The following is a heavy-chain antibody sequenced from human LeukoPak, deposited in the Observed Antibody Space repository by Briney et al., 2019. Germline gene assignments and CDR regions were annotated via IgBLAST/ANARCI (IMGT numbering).Heavy chain of an antibody. CDR3: ARVNSGAFDI. CDR2: IYSGGST. V-gene: IGHV3-53*04. J-gene: IGHJ3*02. Sequence: GGSLRLSCAASGFTFSSYAMSWVRQAPGKGLEWASVIYSGGSTYYADSVKGRFAISRHNSKNTLYLQMNSLRAEDTAVYYCARVNSGAFDIWGQGTMVTVSS. D-gene: IGHD1-26*01. CDR1: GFTFSSYA.